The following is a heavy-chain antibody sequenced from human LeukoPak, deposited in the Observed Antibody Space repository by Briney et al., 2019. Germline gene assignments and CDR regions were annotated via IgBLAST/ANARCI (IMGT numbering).Heavy chain of an antibody. V-gene: IGHV1-8*03. Sequence: ASVKVSCKASGYTFTSYDINWVRQATGQGLEWMGWMNPNSGNTGYAQKFQGRVTITRNTSISTAYMELSSLRSEDTAVYYCARGIAARPTSYYYYYYYMDVWGKGTTVTVSS. CDR1: GYTFTSYD. CDR3: ARGIAARPTSYYYYYYYMDV. J-gene: IGHJ6*03. D-gene: IGHD6-6*01. CDR2: MNPNSGNT.